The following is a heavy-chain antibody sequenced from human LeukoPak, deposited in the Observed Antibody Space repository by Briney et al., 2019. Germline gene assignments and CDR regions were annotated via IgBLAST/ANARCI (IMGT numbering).Heavy chain of an antibody. CDR2: ISSSGSTI. Sequence: GGSLRLSCAASGFTFSSYEMNWVRQAPGKGLEWVSYISSSGSTIYYADSVKGRFTISRDNAKNSLYLQMNSLRAEDTAVYYCAREDGSGWFDYWGQGTLVTVSS. V-gene: IGHV3-48*03. CDR1: GFTFSSYE. D-gene: IGHD6-19*01. CDR3: AREDGSGWFDY. J-gene: IGHJ4*02.